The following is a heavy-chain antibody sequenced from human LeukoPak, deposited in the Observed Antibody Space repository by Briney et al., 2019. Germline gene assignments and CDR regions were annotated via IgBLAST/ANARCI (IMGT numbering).Heavy chain of an antibody. CDR2: INPNSGDI. J-gene: IGHJ4*02. CDR1: GYTFTAYY. V-gene: IGHV1-2*02. CDR3: ARDGHWGTDY. Sequence: ASVKVSCKASGYTFTAYYMHWVRQAPGQGLEWVGWINPNSGDINYAQNFQGRVTMTRDTSTSTAYMELNRLRSDDTAVYYCARDGHWGTDYWGQGTLVTVSS. D-gene: IGHD7-27*01.